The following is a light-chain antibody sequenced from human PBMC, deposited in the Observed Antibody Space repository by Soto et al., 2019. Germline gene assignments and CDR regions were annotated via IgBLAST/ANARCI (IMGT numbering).Light chain of an antibody. CDR3: QQYGSSPLT. Sequence: EIVLTQSPGTLSLSPGERATLSCRASQSVSSNYLAWYQQKPGQAPRLLIYGASSRATGIPDRFSGSGSGTDFSLTISRLEPEDSAVYYCQQYGSSPLTFGPGTKVEIK. V-gene: IGKV3-20*01. CDR1: QSVSSNY. J-gene: IGKJ3*01. CDR2: GAS.